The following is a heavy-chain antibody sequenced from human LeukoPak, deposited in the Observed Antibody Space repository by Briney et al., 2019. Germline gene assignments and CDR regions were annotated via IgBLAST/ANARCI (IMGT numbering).Heavy chain of an antibody. CDR1: GGSVSRGSYY. J-gene: IGHJ6*04. CDR3: ARDLGGVATYYGMDV. CDR2: IYHSGST. Sequence: SETLSLTCTVSGGSVSRGSYYWSWIRQSPGKGLEWIGYIYHSGSTNYNPSLKSRVTISLDTSKNQFSLKLSSVTAADTAVYYCARDLGGVATYYGMDVWGKGTTVTVSS. V-gene: IGHV4-61*01. D-gene: IGHD5-12*01.